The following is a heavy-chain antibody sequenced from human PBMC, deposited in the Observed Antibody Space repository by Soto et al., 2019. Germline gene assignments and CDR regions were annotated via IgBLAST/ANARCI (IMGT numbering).Heavy chain of an antibody. Sequence: NPSETLSLTCTISGGSISTYYWSWVRQPPGKGLEWIGYINYSGRTNYNPSLKSRVTMSLDTSKNQFSLKLRSVTAADTAVFYCARYAGSSWFDYWGQGTLVTVSS. CDR3: ARYAGSSWFDY. D-gene: IGHD6-13*01. V-gene: IGHV4-59*01. J-gene: IGHJ4*02. CDR1: GGSISTYY. CDR2: INYSGRT.